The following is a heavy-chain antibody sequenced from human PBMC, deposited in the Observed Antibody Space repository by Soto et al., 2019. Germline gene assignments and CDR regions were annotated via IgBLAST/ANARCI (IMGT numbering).Heavy chain of an antibody. Sequence: PSETLSLTCTVSGDSISSNMYYWGWIRQPPGKGLEWIGTIYYSGSTYYNPSLKSRVTISVDTSKNQFSLNLSSVTAADTAVYFCARHRERGYYYDSSGYYYKDYWGQGTLVTVPS. D-gene: IGHD3-22*01. CDR3: ARHRERGYYYDSSGYYYKDY. CDR1: GDSISSNMYY. J-gene: IGHJ4*02. CDR2: IYYSGST. V-gene: IGHV4-39*01.